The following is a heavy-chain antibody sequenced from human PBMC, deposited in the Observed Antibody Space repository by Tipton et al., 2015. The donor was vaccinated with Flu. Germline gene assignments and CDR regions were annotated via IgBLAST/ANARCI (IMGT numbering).Heavy chain of an antibody. V-gene: IGHV5-51*01. D-gene: IGHD3-10*01. J-gene: IGHJ3*02. CDR2: IYPGYPDT. Sequence: QLVQSGPEVKKPGESLKISCKGSGYAFTNYWIGWVRQMPGKGLEWMGIIYPGYPDTRYSPSFEGQVTMSVDTSLNTAYLQWSRLKASDTAIYYCARRTGAFDIWGQGTMVTVSS. CDR1: GYAFTNYW. CDR3: ARRTGAFDI.